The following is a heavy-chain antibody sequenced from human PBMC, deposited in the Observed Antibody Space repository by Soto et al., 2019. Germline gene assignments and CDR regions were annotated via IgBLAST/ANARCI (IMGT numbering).Heavy chain of an antibody. D-gene: IGHD2-2*01. CDR3: AKDVVPAANFYYYYGMGV. J-gene: IGHJ6*02. Sequence: ESGGGLVQPGRSLRLSCAASGFIFDDYAMHWVRQAPGKGLEWVSGISWNSGSIGYADSVKGRFTISRDNAKNSLYLQMSSLRAEDTALYYCAKDVVPAANFYYYYGMGVWGQGTTVTVSS. V-gene: IGHV3-9*01. CDR1: GFIFDDYA. CDR2: ISWNSGSI.